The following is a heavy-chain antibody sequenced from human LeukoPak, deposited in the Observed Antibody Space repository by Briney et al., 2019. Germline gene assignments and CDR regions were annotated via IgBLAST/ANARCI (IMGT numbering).Heavy chain of an antibody. CDR2: TYYRSKWYN. CDR3: ARGTVRHYYEN. Sequence: SQTLSLTCAISGDSVSSKSAAWHWIRQSPSRGLEWLGRTYYRSKWYNDYAVSVKSRMTINPDTAKNQFSLQLNSVTPDDMAIYYCARGTVRHYYENWGQGTLVTVSS. D-gene: IGHD3-10*02. V-gene: IGHV6-1*01. CDR1: GDSVSSKSAA. J-gene: IGHJ4*02.